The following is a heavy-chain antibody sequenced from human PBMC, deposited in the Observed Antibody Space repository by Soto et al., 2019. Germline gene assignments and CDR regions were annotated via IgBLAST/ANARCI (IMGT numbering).Heavy chain of an antibody. CDR2: ISYDGSNK. CDR3: AKGDTAMDPIDY. V-gene: IGHV3-30*18. D-gene: IGHD5-18*01. Sequence: PGGSLRLSCAASGFTFSSYGMHWVRQAPGKGLEWVAVISYDGSNKYYADSVKGRFTISRDNSKSTLYLQMNSLRAEDTAVYYCAKGDTAMDPIDYWGQGTLVTVSS. CDR1: GFTFSSYG. J-gene: IGHJ4*02.